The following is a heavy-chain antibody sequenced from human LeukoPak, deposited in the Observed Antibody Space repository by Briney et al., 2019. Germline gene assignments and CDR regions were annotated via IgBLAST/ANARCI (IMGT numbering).Heavy chain of an antibody. J-gene: IGHJ4*02. CDR2: ISTSGDST. V-gene: IGHV3-21*01. CDR1: GFTFSSQN. CDR3: VKNGWLDY. D-gene: IGHD6-19*01. Sequence: GGSLRLSCAASGFTFSSQNMNWARQGPGKGLEWVAYISTSGDSTKYADSVEGRFTISRDNVENSLYLLMNSLRVDDTAVYYCVKNGWLDYWGQGIVVTVSS.